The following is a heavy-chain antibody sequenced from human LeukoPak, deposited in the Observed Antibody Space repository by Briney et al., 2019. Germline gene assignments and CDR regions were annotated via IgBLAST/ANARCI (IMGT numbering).Heavy chain of an antibody. CDR2: IYTAGTT. V-gene: IGHV3-53*01. D-gene: IGHD3-10*01. CDR1: GFTVSSNF. Sequence: GGSLRLSCAGSGFTVSSNFMSWVRQAPGKGLEWVSVIYTAGTTYYADSVKGRFTISRDNSKNTLYLQMNSLRAEDTAAYYCARGPRGPARLDYWGQGTLVTVSS. CDR3: ARGPRGPARLDY. J-gene: IGHJ4*02.